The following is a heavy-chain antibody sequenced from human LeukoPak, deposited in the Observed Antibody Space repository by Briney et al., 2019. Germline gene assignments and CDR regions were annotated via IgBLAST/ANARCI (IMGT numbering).Heavy chain of an antibody. V-gene: IGHV1-18*01. CDR1: GYTFTSYG. CDR2: ISAYNGNT. CDR3: ARDSGGWSKKGFDY. D-gene: IGHD6-19*01. Sequence: ASVKVSCKASGYTFTSYGISWVRQAPGQGLEWMGWISAYNGNTNYAQKLQGRVTMTTDTSTSTAYMELRSLRSEDTAVYYCARDSGGWSKKGFDYWGQGTLVTVSS. J-gene: IGHJ4*02.